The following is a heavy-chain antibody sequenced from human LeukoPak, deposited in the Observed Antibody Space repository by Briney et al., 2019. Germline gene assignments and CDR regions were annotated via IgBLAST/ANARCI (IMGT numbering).Heavy chain of an antibody. Sequence: PGRSLRLSCAASGFTFSSYSMNWVRQAPGKGLEWVSSISSSSSYIYYADSVKGRFTISRDNAKNSLYLQMNSLRAEDTAVYYCAREGIGMCSGDSCYSNGWFDPWGQGTLVTVSS. D-gene: IGHD2-15*01. CDR3: AREGIGMCSGDSCYSNGWFDP. J-gene: IGHJ5*02. CDR2: ISSSSSYI. CDR1: GFTFSSYS. V-gene: IGHV3-21*01.